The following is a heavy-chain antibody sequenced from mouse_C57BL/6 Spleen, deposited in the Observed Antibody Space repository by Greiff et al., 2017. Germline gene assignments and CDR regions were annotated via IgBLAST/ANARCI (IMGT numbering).Heavy chain of an antibody. J-gene: IGHJ4*01. Sequence: EVKLEESGPGLVKPSQSLSLTCSVSGYSITSGYYWNWIRQFPGNQLEWMGYISYDGSNNYNPSLKNRISITRDTSKNQFFLKLNSVTTEDTATYYCAKYDCLYAMDYWGQGTSVTVSS. CDR2: ISYDGSN. D-gene: IGHD2-4*01. CDR3: AKYDCLYAMDY. V-gene: IGHV3-6*01. CDR1: GYSITSGYY.